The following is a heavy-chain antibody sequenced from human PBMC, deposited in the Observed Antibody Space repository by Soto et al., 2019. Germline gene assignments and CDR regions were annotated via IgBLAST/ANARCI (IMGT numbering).Heavy chain of an antibody. Sequence: QVQLQESGPGLVKPSQTLSLTCTVSGGSISSGGYYWSWIRQHPGKGLEWIGYIYYSGSTYYNPSLKSRVNISVDTSKNQFSLKLSSVTAADRAVYYCARYNYDIYQVNWFDPWGQGTLVTVSS. CDR3: ARYNYDIYQVNWFDP. J-gene: IGHJ5*02. CDR2: IYYSGST. CDR1: GGSISSGGYY. D-gene: IGHD3-9*01. V-gene: IGHV4-31*03.